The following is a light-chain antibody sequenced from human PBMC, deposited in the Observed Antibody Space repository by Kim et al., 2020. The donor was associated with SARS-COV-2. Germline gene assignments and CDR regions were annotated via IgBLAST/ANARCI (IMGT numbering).Light chain of an antibody. V-gene: IGKV3-20*01. CDR2: GPS. CDR3: QQYAESPWT. J-gene: IGKJ1*01. CDR1: QSVSKNC. Sequence: SPGEGGTLSCRAIQSVSKNCLAWYQQRPGQAPRLLTYGPSSRATGIPDRFSGSGSGTDFSLTISRLEPEDFAVYYCQQYAESPWTFGQGTKVDIK.